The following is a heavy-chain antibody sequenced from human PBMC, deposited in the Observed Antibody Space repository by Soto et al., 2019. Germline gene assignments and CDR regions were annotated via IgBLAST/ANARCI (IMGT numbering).Heavy chain of an antibody. CDR2: IYYTGTS. CDR3: TRHAIGVVVPAAIRN. D-gene: IGHD2-15*01. V-gene: IGHV4-39*01. Sequence: SETLSLTCSVSGGSISSSSYYWDWIRQPPWKGLEWIGTIYYTGTSNYNPSLKSRVTISVDTSKNQFSLNLSSVTAADTAVYYCTRHAIGVVVPAAIRNWGQGSLVTVSS. CDR1: GGSISSSSYY. J-gene: IGHJ4*02.